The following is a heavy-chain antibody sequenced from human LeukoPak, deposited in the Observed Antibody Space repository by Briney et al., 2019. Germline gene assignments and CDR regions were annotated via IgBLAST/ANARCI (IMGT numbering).Heavy chain of an antibody. Sequence: SETLSLTCAVYGGSFSGYYWSWIRQPPGKGLEWIGEINHSGSTNYNPSLKSRVTISVDTSKNQFSLKLSSVTAADTAVYYCARFDKNCTNGVCWLYYFDYWGQGTLVTVSS. CDR1: GGSFSGYY. CDR3: ARFDKNCTNGVCWLYYFDY. J-gene: IGHJ4*02. CDR2: INHSGST. V-gene: IGHV4-34*01. D-gene: IGHD2-8*01.